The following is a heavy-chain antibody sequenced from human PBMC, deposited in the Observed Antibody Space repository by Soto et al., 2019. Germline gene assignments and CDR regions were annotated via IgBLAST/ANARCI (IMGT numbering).Heavy chain of an antibody. J-gene: IGHJ5*02. V-gene: IGHV4-61*01. CDR1: GGSVRSGSYY. CDR2: IYYSGST. CDR3: ARVVVGARSGWFDP. Sequence: QVQLQESGPGLVKPSETLSLTCTVSGGSVRSGSYYWSWIRQPPGKGLEWIGYIYYSGSTNYNPSLKSRVIISVDTSKNQFSLKLSSVTAADTAMYYCARVVVGARSGWFDPWGQGTLVTVSS. D-gene: IGHD1-26*01.